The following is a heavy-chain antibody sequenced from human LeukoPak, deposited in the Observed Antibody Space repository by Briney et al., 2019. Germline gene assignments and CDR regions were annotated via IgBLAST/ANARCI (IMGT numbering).Heavy chain of an antibody. CDR2: ISGSGGST. Sequence: GGALRLSCAASGFTFYSFAMSWVGQAPGKGVEWVSSISGSGGSTYYADSVKGRFTISRDNSRNTLYLQMNSLRAEDTAVYYCAKDHGVAVAGMYYWGQGTLVTVSS. CDR1: GFTFYSFA. J-gene: IGHJ4*02. D-gene: IGHD6-19*01. V-gene: IGHV3-23*01. CDR3: AKDHGVAVAGMYY.